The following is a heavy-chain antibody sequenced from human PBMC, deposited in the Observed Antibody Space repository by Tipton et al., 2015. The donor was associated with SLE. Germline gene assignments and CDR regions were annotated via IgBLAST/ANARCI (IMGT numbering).Heavy chain of an antibody. J-gene: IGHJ6*02. CDR2: INHSGST. CDR3: ARGNLNCSSTSCYPGYYFYYGMDV. Sequence: TLSLTCAVYGGSFSGYYWSWIRRPPGKGLEWIGEINHSGSTNYNPSLKSRVTISVDTSKNQFSLKLSSVTAADTAVYYCARGNLNCSSTSCYPGYYFYYGMDVWGQGTTVTVSS. CDR1: GGSFSGYY. V-gene: IGHV4-34*01. D-gene: IGHD2-2*01.